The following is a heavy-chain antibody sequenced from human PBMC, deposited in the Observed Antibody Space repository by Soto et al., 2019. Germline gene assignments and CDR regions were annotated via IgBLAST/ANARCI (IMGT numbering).Heavy chain of an antibody. Sequence: SETLSLTCTVSGGSISSSSYYWGWIRQPPGKGLEWIGSIYYSGSTYYNPSLKSRVTISVDTSKNQFSLKLSSVTAADTAVYYCARHRGSSGYCSGGSCRYYYYYGMDVWGQGTTVTVSS. CDR1: GGSISSSSYY. CDR2: IYYSGST. CDR3: ARHRGSSGYCSGGSCRYYYYYGMDV. V-gene: IGHV4-39*01. D-gene: IGHD2-15*01. J-gene: IGHJ6*02.